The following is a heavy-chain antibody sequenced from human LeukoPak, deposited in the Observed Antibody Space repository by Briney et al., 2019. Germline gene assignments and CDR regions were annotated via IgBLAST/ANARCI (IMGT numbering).Heavy chain of an antibody. J-gene: IGHJ4*02. CDR3: ASLLLERGYSYGYAD. Sequence: SETLSLTCTVSGGSISSSSYYWGWIRQPPGKGLEWIGSIYYSGSTYYNPSLKSRVTISVDTSKNQFSLKLSSVTAADTAVYYCASLLLERGYSYGYADWGQGTLLTVSS. CDR1: GGSISSSSYY. V-gene: IGHV4-39*07. D-gene: IGHD5-18*01. CDR2: IYYSGST.